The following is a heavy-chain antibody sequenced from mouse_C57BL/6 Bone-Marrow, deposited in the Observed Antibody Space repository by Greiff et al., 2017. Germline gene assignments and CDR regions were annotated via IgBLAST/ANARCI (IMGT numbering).Heavy chain of an antibody. V-gene: IGHV1-85*01. CDR2: IYPRDGST. D-gene: IGHD2-4*01. Sequence: VKLVESGPELVKPGASVKLSCKASGYTFTSYDINWVKQRPGQGLEWIGGIYPRDGSTKYNEKFKGKATLTVATSSSTAYMELHSLTSEDSAVYFCARERAYDYDGAFAYWGQGTLVTVSA. CDR1: GYTFTSYD. J-gene: IGHJ3*01. CDR3: ARERAYDYDGAFAY.